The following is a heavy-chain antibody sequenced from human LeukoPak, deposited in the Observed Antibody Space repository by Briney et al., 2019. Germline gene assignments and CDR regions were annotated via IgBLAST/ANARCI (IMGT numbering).Heavy chain of an antibody. CDR3: ARGYDNYGYHDY. D-gene: IGHD3-22*01. J-gene: IGHJ4*02. CDR1: GFSFSNYA. Sequence: PGGSLRLSCAASGFSFSNYAMHWVRQAPGKGLEYVSAISSAGTNTHYGSSVKGRFTISRDNSKNALYLQMGSLRAEDMAVYYCARGYDNYGYHDYWGQGSLVTVPS. CDR2: ISSAGTNT. V-gene: IGHV3-64*01.